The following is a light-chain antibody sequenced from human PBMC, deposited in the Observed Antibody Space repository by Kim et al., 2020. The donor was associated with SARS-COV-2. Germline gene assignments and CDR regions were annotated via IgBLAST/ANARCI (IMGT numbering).Light chain of an antibody. CDR2: GAS. CDR1: QSVSSSY. Sequence: SPGERATLSCRARQSVSSSYLAWYQQKPGQAPRRLIYGASSRATGIPDRFSGSGSGTDFTLTISRLEPEDFAVYYCQQYGSSPLTFGGGTKVEIK. J-gene: IGKJ4*01. CDR3: QQYGSSPLT. V-gene: IGKV3-20*01.